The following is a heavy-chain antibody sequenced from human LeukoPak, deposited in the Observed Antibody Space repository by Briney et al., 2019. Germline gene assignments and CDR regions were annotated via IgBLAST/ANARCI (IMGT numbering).Heavy chain of an antibody. V-gene: IGHV6-1*01. Sequence: SQTLSLTCAISGDSVSSNSAAWNWIRQSPSRGLEWLGRTYYRSKWYNDYAVSVKSRITINPDTSKNQFSLQLNSVTPEDTAVYYCAREGITMVRGYNWFDPWGQGTLVTVSS. CDR2: TYYRSKWYN. J-gene: IGHJ5*02. D-gene: IGHD3-10*01. CDR1: GDSVSSNSAA. CDR3: AREGITMVRGYNWFDP.